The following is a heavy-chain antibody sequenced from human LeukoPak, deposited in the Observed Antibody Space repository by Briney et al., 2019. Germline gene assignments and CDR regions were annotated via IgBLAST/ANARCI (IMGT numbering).Heavy chain of an antibody. V-gene: IGHV3-7*01. CDR2: IKDDGTQT. CDR3: ARHRYFYFDL. J-gene: IGHJ4*02. D-gene: IGHD3-9*01. Sequence: GGSLRLSCAASGFTFSLHFMGWVRQTPEKGLEWVANIKDDGTQTFYMDSVKGRFTISRDNAKNSVYLQMNRLRAEDTAVYYCARHRYFYFDLWGQGNLVSVSS. CDR1: GFTFSLHF.